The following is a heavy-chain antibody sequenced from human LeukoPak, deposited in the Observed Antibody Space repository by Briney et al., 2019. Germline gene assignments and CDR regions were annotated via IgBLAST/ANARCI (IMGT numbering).Heavy chain of an antibody. CDR3: AKDHNDFWSGYPPN. CDR2: IYSGGST. Sequence: GGSLRLSCAASGFTVSSNYMSWVRQAPGKGLEWVSVIYSGGSTYYADSVRGRFTISRDNSKNTLYLQMNSLRADDTAVYYCAKDHNDFWSGYPPNWGQGTLVTVSS. CDR1: GFTVSSNY. J-gene: IGHJ4*02. D-gene: IGHD3-3*01. V-gene: IGHV3-53*01.